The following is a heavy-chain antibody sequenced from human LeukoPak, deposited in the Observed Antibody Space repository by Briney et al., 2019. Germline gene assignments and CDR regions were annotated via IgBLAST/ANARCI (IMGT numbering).Heavy chain of an antibody. CDR1: GFTFSSYE. J-gene: IGHJ4*02. Sequence: GGSLRLSCAASGFTFSSYEMNWVRQAPGKGLEWVSYISGSGSTIYYADSVKGRFTISRDNSKNSLYLQMNSLRTEDTALYYCAKDRGYSGYGQNFNYWGQGTLVTVSS. CDR2: ISGSGSTI. V-gene: IGHV3-48*03. D-gene: IGHD5-12*01. CDR3: AKDRGYSGYGQNFNY.